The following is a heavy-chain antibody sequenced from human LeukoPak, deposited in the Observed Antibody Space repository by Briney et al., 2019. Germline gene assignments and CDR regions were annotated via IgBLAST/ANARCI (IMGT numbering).Heavy chain of an antibody. CDR3: ARGYCSGGSCYHFDY. CDR1: GGSISSGSYY. J-gene: IGHJ4*02. CDR2: IYTSGST. V-gene: IGHV4-61*02. Sequence: PSQTLSLTCTVSGGSISSGSYYWSWIRQPAGKGLEWIGRIYTSGSTNYNPSLKSRVTMSVDTSKNQFSLKLSSVTAADTAVYYCARGYCSGGSCYHFDYWGQGTLVTVSS. D-gene: IGHD2-15*01.